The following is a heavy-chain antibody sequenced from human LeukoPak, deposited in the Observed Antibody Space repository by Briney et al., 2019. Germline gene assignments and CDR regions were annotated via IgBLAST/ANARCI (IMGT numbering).Heavy chain of an antibody. D-gene: IGHD6-19*01. Sequence: PGGSLRLSCAASGFTFSSYGMHWVRQAPGKGLEWVAVISYDGSNKYYADSVKGRFTISRDNSKNTLYLQMNSLRAEDTAVYYCAKDYEIAVAGEGSVDPWGQGTLVTVSS. CDR2: ISYDGSNK. J-gene: IGHJ5*02. CDR3: AKDYEIAVAGEGSVDP. CDR1: GFTFSSYG. V-gene: IGHV3-30*18.